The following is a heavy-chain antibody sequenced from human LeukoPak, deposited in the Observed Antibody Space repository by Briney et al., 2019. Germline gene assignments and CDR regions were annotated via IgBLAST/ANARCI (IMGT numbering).Heavy chain of an antibody. J-gene: IGHJ4*02. D-gene: IGHD2-21*02. CDR1: GFTFSSYE. V-gene: IGHV3-48*03. CDR2: ISISGSTI. Sequence: GGSLRLSCAASGFTFSSYEMSWVRQAPGKGLEWVSYISISGSTIYYADSVKGRFTISRDNAKNSLYLQMNSLRAEDTAVYYCARDVSEIVVVTATRTLDYWGQGTLVTVSS. CDR3: ARDVSEIVVVTATRTLDY.